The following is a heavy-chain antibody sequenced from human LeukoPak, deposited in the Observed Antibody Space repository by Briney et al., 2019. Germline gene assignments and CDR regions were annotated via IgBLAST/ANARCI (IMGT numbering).Heavy chain of an antibody. J-gene: IGHJ3*02. CDR1: GFTVSSNY. CDR2: IYSGGST. CDR3: ARDPNGDYIGAFDM. Sequence: GGSLRLSCAASGFTVSSNYMSWVRQAPGKGLEWVSVIYSGGSTYYADSVKGRFTISRDNSKNTLYLQMNSLRAEDTAVYYCARDPNGDYIGAFDMWGPGTMVIVSS. D-gene: IGHD4-17*01. V-gene: IGHV3-66*01.